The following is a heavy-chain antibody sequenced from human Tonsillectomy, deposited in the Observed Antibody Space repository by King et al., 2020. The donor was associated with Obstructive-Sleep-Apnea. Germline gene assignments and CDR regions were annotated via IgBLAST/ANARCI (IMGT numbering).Heavy chain of an antibody. CDR3: TRALAAAPVLGAMDV. V-gene: IGHV2-70*11. J-gene: IGHJ6*02. CDR1: GFSLSTSGLC. CDR2: IDWDDDK. Sequence: VTLKESGPALVKPTQTLTLTCSFSGFSLSTSGLCVSWIRQPPGKALEWLSRIDWDDDKYYSTSLKTRLTIYKDTSKKQVVLTMTNMDPEDTATYYFTRALAAAPVLGAMDVWGQGTTVTVSS. D-gene: IGHD6-13*01.